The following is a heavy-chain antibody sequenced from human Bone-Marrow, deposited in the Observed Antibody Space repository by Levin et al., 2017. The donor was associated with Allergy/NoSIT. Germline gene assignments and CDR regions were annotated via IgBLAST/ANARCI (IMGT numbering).Heavy chain of an antibody. V-gene: IGHV1-69*01. CDR3: ARDAPDIVVVPAALSAYYDYYMDV. J-gene: IGHJ6*03. D-gene: IGHD2-2*01. CDR2: IIPIFGTA. Sequence: KISCKASGGTFSSYAISWVRQAPGQGLEWMGGIIPIFGTANYAQKFQGRVTITADESTSTAYMELSSLRSEDTAVYYCARDAPDIVVVPAALSAYYDYYMDVWGKGTTVTVSS. CDR1: GGTFSSYA.